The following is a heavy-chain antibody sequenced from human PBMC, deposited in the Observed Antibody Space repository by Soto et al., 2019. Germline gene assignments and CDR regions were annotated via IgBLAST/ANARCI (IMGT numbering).Heavy chain of an antibody. CDR1: GFSIRTSGVA. J-gene: IGHJ4*02. D-gene: IGHD6-6*01. CDR2: IYGDNDK. CDR3: AHRQEQLNANGFDY. V-gene: IGHV2-5*02. Sequence: QITLKESGPTLVKPTQTLTLTCTFSGFSIRTSGVAVGWIRQPPGKALEWLALIYGDNDKRYSPSLKSRLTITKSTSKNQVVLTVTNMDPVDTATYYCAHRQEQLNANGFDYWGQGTLVTVSS.